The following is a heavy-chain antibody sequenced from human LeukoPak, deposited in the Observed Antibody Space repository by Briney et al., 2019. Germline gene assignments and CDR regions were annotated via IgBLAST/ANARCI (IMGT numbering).Heavy chain of an antibody. CDR1: GGSISSSRYH. CDR3: ARVVEQGYCSSTSCGPLVDY. Sequence: SPSETLSLTCTVSGGSISSSRYHWGWIRQPPGKGLEWIGSIYYSGSTYYNPSLKSRVTISVDTSKNQFSLKLSSVTAADTAVYYCARVVEQGYCSSTSCGPLVDYWGQGTLVTVSS. V-gene: IGHV4-39*07. CDR2: IYYSGST. D-gene: IGHD2-2*01. J-gene: IGHJ4*02.